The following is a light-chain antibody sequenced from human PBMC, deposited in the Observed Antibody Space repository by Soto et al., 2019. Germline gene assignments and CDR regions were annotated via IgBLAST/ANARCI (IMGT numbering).Light chain of an antibody. CDR1: QSVSSN. V-gene: IGKV3-15*01. Sequence: EIVMTQSPATLSVSPGERATLSCRASQSVSSNLAWYQQKPGQAPRLLIYGASTRATGIPARFSGSGSGPAFTLSISSLQSEDFAVYYCQHYNNWPRTFGQGTKVEIQ. CDR3: QHYNNWPRT. CDR2: GAS. J-gene: IGKJ1*01.